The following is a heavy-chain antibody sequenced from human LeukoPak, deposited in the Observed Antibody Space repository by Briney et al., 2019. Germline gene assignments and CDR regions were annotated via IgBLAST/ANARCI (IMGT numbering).Heavy chain of an antibody. Sequence: PSETLSLTCAVYGGSFSGYYWSWIRQPPGKGLEWIGGISHSGSTNYNPSLKSRVTISVDTSKNQFSLKLSSVTAADPAVYYCARGSSGSYPNYFDYWGQGTLVTVSS. CDR2: ISHSGST. CDR3: ARGSSGSYPNYFDY. V-gene: IGHV4-34*01. D-gene: IGHD1-26*01. CDR1: GGSFSGYY. J-gene: IGHJ4*02.